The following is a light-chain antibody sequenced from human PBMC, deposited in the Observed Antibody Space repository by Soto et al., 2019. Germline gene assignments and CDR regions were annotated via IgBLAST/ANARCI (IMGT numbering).Light chain of an antibody. J-gene: IGLJ2*01. Sequence: SYELTQPPSVSVSPGQTARITCSGGALPKQFAYWYQQKPGQAPVVVIYKDSERPSGIPERFSGSSSGTTVTLTISGVEAEDEADYYCQSSDSSTPYVLFGGGTKLTVL. CDR1: ALPKQF. CDR2: KDS. CDR3: QSSDSSTPYVL. V-gene: IGLV3-25*03.